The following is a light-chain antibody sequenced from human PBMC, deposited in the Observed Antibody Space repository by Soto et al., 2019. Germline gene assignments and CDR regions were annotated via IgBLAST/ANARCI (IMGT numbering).Light chain of an antibody. V-gene: IGKV4-1*01. Sequence: IVVTKSPDSLAVSLGERATINCKSSQTILYRSNNKYYLALYQHKPRQHPKMLIYWASTRASGVPDRFSGSGTGTDFTLTISGLQAEDVAVYYCQLYYSDPSFGQGTKVEVK. CDR1: QTILYRSNNKYY. CDR3: QLYYSDPS. CDR2: WAS. J-gene: IGKJ1*01.